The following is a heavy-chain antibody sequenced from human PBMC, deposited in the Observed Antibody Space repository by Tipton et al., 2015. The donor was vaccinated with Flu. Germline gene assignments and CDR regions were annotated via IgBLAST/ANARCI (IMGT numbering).Heavy chain of an antibody. D-gene: IGHD1-1*01. CDR3: AREIRHSDWTLDYYGMDV. CDR1: GIDVSTNY. J-gene: IGHJ6*02. CDR2: FYKSGST. V-gene: IGHV3-53*01. Sequence: SLRLSCAVSGIDVSTNYMTWVRQAPGKGLEWVSTFYKSGSTYYADSVKGRFIISRDTSNNTVYLQMNDLRAEDTAVYFCAREIRHSDWTLDYYGMDVWGQGTTVTAS.